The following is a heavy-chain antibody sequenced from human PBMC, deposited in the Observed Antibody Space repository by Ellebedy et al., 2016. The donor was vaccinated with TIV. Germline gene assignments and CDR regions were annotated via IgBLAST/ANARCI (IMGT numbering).Heavy chain of an antibody. CDR1: GFSFITAW. CDR3: NWYYYNRFDP. V-gene: IGHV3-15*01. D-gene: IGHD1-7*01. CDR2: IKSRPEGETT. J-gene: IGHJ5*02. Sequence: GESLKISCAASGFSFITAWMSWVRQAPGKGLEWVGRIKSRPEGETTEYSAPVKGRFTISGDDSKNTVYLQMNSLQTEDTSIYYCNWYYYNRFDPWGQGTLVTVSS.